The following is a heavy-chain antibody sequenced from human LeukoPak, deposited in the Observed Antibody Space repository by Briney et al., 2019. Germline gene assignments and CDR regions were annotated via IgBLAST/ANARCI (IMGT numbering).Heavy chain of an antibody. Sequence: ASVKVSCKASGYTFTSYDINWVRQATGQGLEWMGWINPNSGDTNYAQKFQGRVTMTRDTSISTAYMELSRLRSDDTAVYYCARGRATVTTVYGWFDPWGQGTLVTVSS. CDR2: INPNSGDT. CDR3: ARGRATVTTVYGWFDP. J-gene: IGHJ5*02. CDR1: GYTFTSYD. V-gene: IGHV1-2*02. D-gene: IGHD4-17*01.